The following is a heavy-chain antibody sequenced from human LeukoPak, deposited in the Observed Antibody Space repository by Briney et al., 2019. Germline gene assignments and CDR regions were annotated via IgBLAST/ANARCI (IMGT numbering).Heavy chain of an antibody. CDR3: GRLWFGELYLPFDY. CDR1: GFTFSGYS. CDR2: ISSSSVYI. Sequence: GGSLRLSCAASGFTFSGYSMNWVRQAPGKGLEWVSSISSSSVYIHYADLVKGRFTISRDNAKNLMFLQMNSLRVEDTAVYYCGRLWFGELYLPFDYWGQGSLVTVSS. J-gene: IGHJ4*02. V-gene: IGHV3-21*01. D-gene: IGHD3-10*01.